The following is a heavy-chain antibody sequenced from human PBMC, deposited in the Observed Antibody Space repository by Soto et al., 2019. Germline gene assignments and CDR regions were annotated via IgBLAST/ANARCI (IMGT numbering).Heavy chain of an antibody. J-gene: IGHJ4*02. Sequence: SQTLSLTCAISGDSVSSIITAWSWIRQSPSRGLEWLGRTYYRSKWYNDYAASVKSRIIINPDTFRNQVSLQLNSVTPEDTAVYYCARDLPHSNSSPFAYWGQGTLVTVSS. CDR2: TYYRSKWYN. CDR1: GDSVSSIITA. V-gene: IGHV6-1*01. CDR3: ARDLPHSNSSPFAY. D-gene: IGHD6-6*01.